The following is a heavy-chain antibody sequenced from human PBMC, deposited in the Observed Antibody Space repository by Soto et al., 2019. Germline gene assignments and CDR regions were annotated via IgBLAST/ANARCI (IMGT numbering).Heavy chain of an antibody. J-gene: IGHJ5*02. CDR2: IWYDGSNK. D-gene: IGHD5-12*01. V-gene: IGHV3-33*01. CDR1: GFTFSSYG. Sequence: QVQLVESGGGVVQPGRSLRLSCAASGFTFSSYGMHWVRQAPGKGLEWVAVIWYDGSNKYYADSVKGRFTISRDNSKNTLYLQMNSLRAEDTALYYCARDRGYSGYDLSSWGQGTLVTVSS. CDR3: ARDRGYSGYDLSS.